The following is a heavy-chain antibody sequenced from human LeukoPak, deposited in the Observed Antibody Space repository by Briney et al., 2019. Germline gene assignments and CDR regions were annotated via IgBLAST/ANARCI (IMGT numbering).Heavy chain of an antibody. CDR2: ISGSGGST. CDR3: AKGITMIVVVPTVDY. Sequence: GGSLRLSCAASGFTFSSYAMSWVRQAPGKGLEWVSAISGSGGSTYYADSVKGRFTISRDNSKNTLYLQMNSLRAEDTAVYYCAKGITMIVVVPTVDYWGQGTLVTVSS. J-gene: IGHJ4*02. D-gene: IGHD3-22*01. V-gene: IGHV3-23*01. CDR1: GFTFSSYA.